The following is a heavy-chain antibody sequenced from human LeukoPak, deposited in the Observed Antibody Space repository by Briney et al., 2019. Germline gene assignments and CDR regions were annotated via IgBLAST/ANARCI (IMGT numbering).Heavy chain of an antibody. V-gene: IGHV4-59*01. D-gene: IGHD6-13*01. Sequence: SETLSLTCTVSGGSISSYYWSWIRQPPGRGLEWIGYIYYSGSTNYNPSLKSRVTISVDTSKNQFSLKLSSVTAADTAVYYWASWGIAAAGRNNWCDPGGERTRVTLPS. J-gene: IGHJ5*02. CDR3: ASWGIAAAGRNNWCDP. CDR2: IYYSGST. CDR1: GGSISSYY.